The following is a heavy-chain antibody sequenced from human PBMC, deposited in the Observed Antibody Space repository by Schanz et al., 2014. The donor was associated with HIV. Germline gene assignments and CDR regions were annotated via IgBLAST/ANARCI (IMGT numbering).Heavy chain of an antibody. D-gene: IGHD3-16*01. CDR2: INPNSGGT. CDR1: GYTFITYG. CDR3: ARDLMFTTPLLGMDV. J-gene: IGHJ6*02. V-gene: IGHV1-2*02. Sequence: QVQLVQSGAEVKKPGASVKVSCKASGYTFITYGLSWVRQAPGHGLEWMGWINPNSGGTNYAQKFQGRVTMTRDTSISTAYMELTRLRYDDTAVYYCARDLMFTTPLLGMDVWGQGTTVTVSS.